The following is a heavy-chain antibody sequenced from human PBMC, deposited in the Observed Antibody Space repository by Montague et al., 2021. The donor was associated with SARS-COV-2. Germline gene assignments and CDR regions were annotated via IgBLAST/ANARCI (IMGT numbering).Heavy chain of an antibody. CDR1: GGSISSSSYY. J-gene: IGHJ5*02. D-gene: IGHD6-19*01. CDR2: IYYSGST. CDR3: ASHSREWLETVPNWFDL. Sequence: SETLSLTCTVSGGSISSSSYYWGWIRQPPGKGLEWIGSIYYSGSTYYNPSLKSRVSISVDTSKNQFSLKLSSVIAADTAVYYCASHSREWLETVPNWFDLWGQGTMVTVSA. V-gene: IGHV4-39*01.